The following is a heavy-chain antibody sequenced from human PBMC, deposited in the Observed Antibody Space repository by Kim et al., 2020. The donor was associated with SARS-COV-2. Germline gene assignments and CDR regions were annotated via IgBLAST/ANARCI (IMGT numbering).Heavy chain of an antibody. CDR2: INAANGHT. D-gene: IGHD2-8*01. CDR1: GYTFTRWA. V-gene: IGHV1-3*01. J-gene: IGHJ4*02. CDR3: ATTEFYNGRSHFDS. Sequence: ASVKVSCKASGYTFTRWAIHWVRQAPGQRLELMGWINAANGHTKYSQNFQDRVTITRDTSASTAYMDLSSLRSEDTAIYYCATTEFYNGRSHFDSWGQGTLVTVSS.